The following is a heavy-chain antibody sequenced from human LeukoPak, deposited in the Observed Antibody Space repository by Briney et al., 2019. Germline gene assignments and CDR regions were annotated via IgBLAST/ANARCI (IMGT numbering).Heavy chain of an antibody. CDR2: INPNSGGT. J-gene: IGHJ4*02. D-gene: IGHD1-26*01. V-gene: IGHV1-2*02. CDR1: GYTFTGYY. Sequence: ASVKVSCKASGYTFTGYYMHWVRQAPGQGLEWMGWINPNSGGTNYAQKFQGRVTMTRDTSISTAYMELSRLRSDDTAVYYCARDSSASYFSRGAPYWGQGTLVTVSS. CDR3: ARDSSASYFSRGAPY.